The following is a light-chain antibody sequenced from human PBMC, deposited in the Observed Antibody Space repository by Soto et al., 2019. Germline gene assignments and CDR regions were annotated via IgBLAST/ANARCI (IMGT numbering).Light chain of an antibody. V-gene: IGLV2-14*01. J-gene: IGLJ2*01. Sequence: QSALTQPASVSGSPGQSITISCTGTSSDVGGYNYVYWYQQHPGKAPKLMIYDVSNRHSGVSNRFSGSKSGNTASLTISGRQAEDEADYYCSSYTSSSTLVVFGGGTKLTVL. CDR3: SSYTSSSTLVV. CDR1: SSDVGGYNY. CDR2: DVS.